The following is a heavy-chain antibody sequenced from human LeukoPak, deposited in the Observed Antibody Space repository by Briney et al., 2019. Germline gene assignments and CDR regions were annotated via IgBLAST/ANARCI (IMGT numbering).Heavy chain of an antibody. CDR2: ISSSSSTI. Sequence: GVSPRLSCAASGFTFSSYSMNWVRQAPGKGLEWVSYISSSSSTIYYADSVKGRFTISRDNAKDSLYLQMSSLRAEDTAVYYCAREGVGFDPWGQGTLVTVSS. CDR1: GFTFSSYS. J-gene: IGHJ5*02. CDR3: AREGVGFDP. V-gene: IGHV3-48*01. D-gene: IGHD3-10*01.